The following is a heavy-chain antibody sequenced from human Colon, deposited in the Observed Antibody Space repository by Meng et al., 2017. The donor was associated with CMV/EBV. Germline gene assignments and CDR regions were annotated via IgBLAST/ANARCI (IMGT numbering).Heavy chain of an antibody. CDR1: GFTLSTYT. D-gene: IGHD3-9*01. V-gene: IGHV3-21*01. CDR3: ARRNYYNILTDHGPFDL. J-gene: IGHJ4*02. CDR2: ITSSSHVM. Sequence: GGSLRLSCEASGFTLSTYTMIWVRQAPGKGLEWVSSITSSSHVMNYADSVKGRFTISRDNAKRSVYLQMTDLRAEDTAVYYCARRNYYNILTDHGPFDLWGQGTLVTVSS.